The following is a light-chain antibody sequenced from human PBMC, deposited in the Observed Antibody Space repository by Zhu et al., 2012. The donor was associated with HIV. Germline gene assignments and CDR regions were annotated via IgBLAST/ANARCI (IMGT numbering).Light chain of an antibody. CDR2: AAS. V-gene: IGKV1-39*01. CDR3: QQSYNTPNT. CDR1: QSISNY. J-gene: IGKJ5*01. Sequence: DIQMTQSPSSLSASVGDRIIITCRASQSISNYLNWYQQKPGKAPKLLIYAASNLHDGVPSTFSDSGSGTDFTLTISSLQPEDFATYYCQQSYNTPNTFGHGTRLEIK.